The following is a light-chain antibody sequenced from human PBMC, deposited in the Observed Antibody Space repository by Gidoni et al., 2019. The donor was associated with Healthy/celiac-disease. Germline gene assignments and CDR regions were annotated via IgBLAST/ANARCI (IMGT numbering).Light chain of an antibody. CDR3: QSADSSGTYWV. V-gene: IGLV3-25*03. Sequence: SYALTQPPSVAVSPGLTARIPCSGDALPKQYAYWYQQKPGQAPVLVIYKDSERPSGIPERFSGSNSGTTVTLTISGVQAEDEADYYCQSADSSGTYWVFGGGTKLTVL. J-gene: IGLJ3*02. CDR1: ALPKQY. CDR2: KDS.